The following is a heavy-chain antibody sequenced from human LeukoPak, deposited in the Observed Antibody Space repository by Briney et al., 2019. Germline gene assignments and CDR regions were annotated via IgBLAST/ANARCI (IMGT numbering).Heavy chain of an antibody. CDR1: GYTFTSYG. CDR2: ISAYNGNT. D-gene: IGHD6-6*01. CDR3: AGGEARYDYYYYYMDV. V-gene: IGHV1-18*01. J-gene: IGHJ6*03. Sequence: ASVKVSCKASGYTFTSYGISWVRQAPGQGLEWMGWISAYNGNTNYAQELQGRVTMTTDTSTSTAYMELRSLRSDDTAVYYCAGGEARYDYYYYYMDVWGKGTTVTVSS.